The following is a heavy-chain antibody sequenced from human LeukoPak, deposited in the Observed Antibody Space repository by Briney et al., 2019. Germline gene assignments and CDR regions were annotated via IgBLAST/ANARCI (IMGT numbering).Heavy chain of an antibody. CDR1: GGSISSYY. J-gene: IGHJ4*02. D-gene: IGHD3-10*01. V-gene: IGHV4-59*08. Sequence: SETLSLTCTVSGGSISSYYWSWIRQPPGKGLEWIGYIYYSGSTNYNPSLKSRVTISVDTSKNQFSLKLSSVTAADTAVYYCARLGGSGSYYSYQYWGQGTLVTVSS. CDR2: IYYSGST. CDR3: ARLGGSGSYYSYQY.